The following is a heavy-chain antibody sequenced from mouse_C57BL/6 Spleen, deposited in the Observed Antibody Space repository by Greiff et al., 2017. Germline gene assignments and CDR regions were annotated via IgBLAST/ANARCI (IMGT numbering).Heavy chain of an antibody. CDR1: GYAFSSYW. J-gene: IGHJ2*01. V-gene: IGHV1-80*01. CDR2: IYPGDGDT. Sequence: QVQLKESGAELVKPGASVKISCKASGYAFSSYWMNWVKQRPGKGLEWIGQIYPGDGDTNYNGKFKGKATLTADKSSSTAYMQLSSLTSEDSAVYFCARETYDYDPYYFDYWGQGTTLTVSS. D-gene: IGHD2-4*01. CDR3: ARETYDYDPYYFDY.